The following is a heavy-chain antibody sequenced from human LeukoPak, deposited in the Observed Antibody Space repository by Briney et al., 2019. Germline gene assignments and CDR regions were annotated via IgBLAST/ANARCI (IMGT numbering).Heavy chain of an antibody. CDR2: ISTSTTTI. CDR3: AELGITMIGGV. Sequence: GGSLRLSCEASGFTFSSYSMNWVRLAPGKGLEWISYISTSTTTIYYADSVKGRFTISRDNAKNSLYLQMNSLRAEDTAVYYCAELGITMIGGVWGKGTTVTISS. CDR1: GFTFSSYS. J-gene: IGHJ6*04. D-gene: IGHD3-10*02. V-gene: IGHV3-48*04.